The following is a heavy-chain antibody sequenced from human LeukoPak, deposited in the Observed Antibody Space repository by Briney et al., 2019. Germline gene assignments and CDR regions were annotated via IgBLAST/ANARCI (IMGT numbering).Heavy chain of an antibody. J-gene: IGHJ6*02. CDR3: ARGGYCSGGSCYFYGMDV. Sequence: GGSLRLSCAASGFTLSSYDMHWVRQATGKGLEWVSAIGTAGDTYYPGSVKGRFTISRENAKNSLYLQMNSLRAGDTAVYYCARGGYCSGGSCYFYGMDVWGQGTTVTVSS. CDR1: GFTLSSYD. D-gene: IGHD2-15*01. V-gene: IGHV3-13*01. CDR2: IGTAGDT.